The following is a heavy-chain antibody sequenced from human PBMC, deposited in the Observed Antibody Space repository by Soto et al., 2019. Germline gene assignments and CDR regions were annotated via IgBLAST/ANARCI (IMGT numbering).Heavy chain of an antibody. CDR2: FDPEDGET. D-gene: IGHD2-15*01. CDR1: GYTLPELS. CDR3: ATSRFYCSGGSCYSGSYYYGMDV. Sequence: ASVKVSCKVSGYTLPELSMHWVRQAPGKGLAWMGGFDPEDGETIYAQKFQGRVTMTEDTSTDTAYMELSSLRSEDTAVYYCATSRFYCSGGSCYSGSYYYGMDVWGQGTTVTVSS. V-gene: IGHV1-24*01. J-gene: IGHJ6*02.